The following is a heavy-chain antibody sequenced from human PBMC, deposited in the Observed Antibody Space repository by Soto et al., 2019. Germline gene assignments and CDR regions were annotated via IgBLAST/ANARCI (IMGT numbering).Heavy chain of an antibody. CDR2: ISCDGSNK. D-gene: IGHD6-13*01. Sequence: LRLSCAASGFTFSSYAMHWVRQAPGKGLELVAVISCDGSNKYYTGSVKGRFTISRDNSKNTMYLQMNSLRAEDTAVYYCARDPRPTRSRWAYNWFDPGGQGTLVTVSS. J-gene: IGHJ5*02. V-gene: IGHV3-30-3*01. CDR3: ARDPRPTRSRWAYNWFDP. CDR1: GFTFSSYA.